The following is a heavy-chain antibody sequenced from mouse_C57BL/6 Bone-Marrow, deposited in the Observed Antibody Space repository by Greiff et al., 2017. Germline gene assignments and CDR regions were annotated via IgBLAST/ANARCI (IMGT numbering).Heavy chain of an antibody. V-gene: IGHV1-81*01. CDR2: IYPRSGNP. CDR3: ARSSGSSVYFDY. J-gene: IGHJ2*01. CDR1: GYTFTSYG. D-gene: IGHD1-1*01. Sequence: VQLQQSGAELARPGASVKLSCKASGYTFTSYGISWVKQRTGQGLEWIGEIYPRSGNPYYNEKFKGKATLTADKSSSTAYMELRSLTSEDSAVYFCARSSGSSVYFDYWGQGTTLTVSS.